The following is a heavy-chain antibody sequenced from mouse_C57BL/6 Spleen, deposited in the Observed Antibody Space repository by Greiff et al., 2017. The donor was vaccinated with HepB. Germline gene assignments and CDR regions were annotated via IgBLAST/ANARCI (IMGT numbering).Heavy chain of an antibody. Sequence: VKVVESGPGLVAPSQSLSITCTVSGFSLTSYGVSWVRQPPGKGLEWLGVIWGDGSTNYHSALISRLSISKDNSKSQLFLKLNSLQTDDTAAYYCAIPPIYDYGWFAYWGQGTLVTVSA. CDR1: GFSLTSYG. CDR3: AIPPIYDYGWFAY. D-gene: IGHD2-4*01. CDR2: IWGDGST. V-gene: IGHV2-3*01. J-gene: IGHJ3*01.